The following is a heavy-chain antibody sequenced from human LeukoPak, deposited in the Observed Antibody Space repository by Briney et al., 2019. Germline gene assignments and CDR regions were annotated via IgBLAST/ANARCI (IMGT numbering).Heavy chain of an antibody. D-gene: IGHD3-22*01. CDR3: ATRPAASSGYYYYYYGMDV. J-gene: IGHJ6*02. Sequence: GASVKVSCKASGYTFTGFYIHWVRQAPGQGLEWMGWINPNSGGTNYAQKFQGRVTMTRDTSISTAYMELSRLRSDDTAVYYCATRPAASSGYYYYYYGMDVWGQGTTVTVSS. CDR2: INPNSGGT. V-gene: IGHV1-2*02. CDR1: GYTFTGFY.